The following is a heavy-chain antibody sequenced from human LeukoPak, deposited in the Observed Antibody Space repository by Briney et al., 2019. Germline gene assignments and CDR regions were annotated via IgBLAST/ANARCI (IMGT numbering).Heavy chain of an antibody. CDR1: GGSISSYY. D-gene: IGHD2-15*01. V-gene: IGHV4-39*07. CDR3: ARVSCSGGSCYAPSWFDP. Sequence: SETLSLTCTVSGGSISSYYWSWIRQPPGKGLEWIGSIYYSGSTYYNPSLKSRVTISVDTSKNQFSLKLSSVTAADTAVYYCARVSCSGGSCYAPSWFDPWGQGTLVTVSS. J-gene: IGHJ5*02. CDR2: IYYSGST.